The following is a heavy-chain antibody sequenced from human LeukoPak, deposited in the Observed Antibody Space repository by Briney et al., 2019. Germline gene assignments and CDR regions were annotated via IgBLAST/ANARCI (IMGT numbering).Heavy chain of an antibody. Sequence: SETLSLTCGVSDGSISGYYWYRMRQPPGRGLEWIGYIYYSGSTTYNPSLKSRVIISVDTSKNPFSLKLSPVTAAHTALYYCGRDRCFAHWGQGTLVTVSS. CDR1: DGSISGYY. V-gene: IGHV4-59*01. CDR3: GRDRCFAH. CDR2: IYYSGST. J-gene: IGHJ4*02.